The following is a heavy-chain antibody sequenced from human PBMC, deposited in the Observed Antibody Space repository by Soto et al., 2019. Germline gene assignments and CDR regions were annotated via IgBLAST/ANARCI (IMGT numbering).Heavy chain of an antibody. V-gene: IGHV6-1*01. CDR3: ARAYSSGWYSYFDF. J-gene: IGHJ4*02. CDR2: TYYRSKLCF. Sequence: SRTLSLSCAMSGFNISRHFVAWNWIRQSPARGLEWLGSTYYRSKLCFDYAVSVKSRITINPDTSKNLFSLQLNSVTPEDTAVYYCARAYSSGWYSYFDFWGQGTLVTVSS. D-gene: IGHD6-19*01. CDR1: GFNISRHFVA.